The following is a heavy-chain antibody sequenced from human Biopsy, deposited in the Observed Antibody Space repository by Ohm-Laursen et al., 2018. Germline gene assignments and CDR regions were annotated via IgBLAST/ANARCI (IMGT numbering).Heavy chain of an antibody. Sequence: ASVKVSCKASSYTFTDYNIHWMRQAPGQGLEWMGWINPKSGGTHYLEKFQGTVTMTRDTSISTAYLALGSLRSADTAIYYCARDPLNGHKHFDYWGQGSLVTVSS. CDR3: ARDPLNGHKHFDY. CDR1: SYTFTDYN. V-gene: IGHV1-2*02. J-gene: IGHJ4*02. D-gene: IGHD2-8*01. CDR2: INPKSGGT.